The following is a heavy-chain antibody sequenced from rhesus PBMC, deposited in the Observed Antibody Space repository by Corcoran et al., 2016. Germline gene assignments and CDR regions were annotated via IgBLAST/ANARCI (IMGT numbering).Heavy chain of an antibody. V-gene: IGHV4-122*02. Sequence: QAQLQESGPGRVKPSETLSLTCAVSGYSTSRGPYWSWNRPPPGKGLEWIGYITSSGSTSYTPSLKSRVTISRNTSKYLFSLKLSSVTAADTAVYYCAGGSRETKLDYWGQGVLVTVSS. J-gene: IGHJ4*01. D-gene: IGHD4-29*01. CDR1: GYSTSRGPY. CDR2: ITSSGST. CDR3: AGGSRETKLDY.